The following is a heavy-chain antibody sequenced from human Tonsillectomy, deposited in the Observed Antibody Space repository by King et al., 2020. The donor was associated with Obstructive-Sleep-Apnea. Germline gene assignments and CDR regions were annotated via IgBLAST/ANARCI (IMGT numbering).Heavy chain of an antibody. CDR3: AKDGGHDYGDYDGLHY. D-gene: IGHD4-17*01. J-gene: IGHJ4*02. CDR1: GFTFSTYA. Sequence: QLVQSGGGLVQPGGSLRLSCAASGFTFSTYAMSWGRQAPGKGLEWVSGISGSGGSAYSADSVKGRFTISRDNSKKTVYLQMNSLRAEDTAVYYCAKDGGHDYGDYDGLHYWGQGTLVTVSS. V-gene: IGHV3-23*04. CDR2: ISGSGGSA.